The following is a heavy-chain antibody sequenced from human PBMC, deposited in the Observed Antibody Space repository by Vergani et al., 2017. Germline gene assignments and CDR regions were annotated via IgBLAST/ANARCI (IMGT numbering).Heavy chain of an antibody. CDR2: ISGSGGST. CDR3: AKEGDDIVVVVANNWFDP. CDR1: GFTFSSYA. Sequence: EVQLVESGGGLVQPGGSLRLSCAASGFTFSSYAMSWVRQAPGKGLEWVSAISGSGGSTYYADSVKGRFTISRDNSKNTLYLQMNSLIAEDTAVYYCAKEGDDIVVVVANNWFDPWGQGTLVTVSS. J-gene: IGHJ5*02. D-gene: IGHD2-15*01. V-gene: IGHV3-23*04.